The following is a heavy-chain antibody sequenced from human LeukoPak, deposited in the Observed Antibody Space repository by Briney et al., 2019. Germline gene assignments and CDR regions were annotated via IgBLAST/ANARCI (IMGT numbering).Heavy chain of an antibody. J-gene: IGHJ4*02. CDR1: GFTFSSYA. CDR2: ISGSGGST. V-gene: IGHV3-23*01. D-gene: IGHD6-19*01. CDR3: AKLRGSGWYLGY. Sequence: GGSLRLSRAASGFTFSSYAMSWVRQAPGKGLEWVSAISGSGGSTYYADSVKGRFTISRDNSKNTLYLQMNSLRAEDTAVYYCAKLRGSGWYLGYWGQGTLVTVSS.